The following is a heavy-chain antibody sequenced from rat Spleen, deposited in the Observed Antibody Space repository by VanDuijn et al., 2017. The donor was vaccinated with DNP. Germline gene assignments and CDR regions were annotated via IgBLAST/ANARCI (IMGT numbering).Heavy chain of an antibody. J-gene: IGHJ2*01. CDR2: IGSPAYYP. D-gene: IGHD4-3*01. CDR3: VSSNSGHFDY. V-gene: IGHV5-22*01. Sequence: EVQLVESGGGLVQPGRSLKLSCAASGFTFSAYYMSWVRQAPAKGLEWVAYIGSPAYYPYSADSVKGRFTISRDNAKSTLYLQMNSLRSDDMDTYHGVSSNSGHFDYRGQGVMVTVS. CDR1: GFTFSAYY.